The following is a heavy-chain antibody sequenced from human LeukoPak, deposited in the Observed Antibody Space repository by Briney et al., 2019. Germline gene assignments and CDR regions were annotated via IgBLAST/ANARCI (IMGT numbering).Heavy chain of an antibody. Sequence: SETLSLTCTVSGYSISSGYYWGWIRQPPGEGLEWIGSIYHSGRTYYNPSLKSRVTISVDTSKNQFSLKLSSVTAADTAVYYCARRRLRIRYSTFGDPVDHYFDYWGQGTLVTVSS. CDR2: IYHSGRT. CDR1: GYSISSGYY. D-gene: IGHD3-9*01. J-gene: IGHJ4*02. CDR3: ARRRLRIRYSTFGDPVDHYFDY. V-gene: IGHV4-38-2*02.